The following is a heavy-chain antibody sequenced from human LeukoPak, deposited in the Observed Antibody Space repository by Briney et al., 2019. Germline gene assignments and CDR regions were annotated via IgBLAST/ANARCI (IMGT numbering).Heavy chain of an antibody. Sequence: ASVKVSCKASGYTFTSYGISWVRQAPGQGLEWMGWISAYNGNTNYAQKLQGRVTMTTDTSTSTAYMALRSLRSDDTAVYYCARAPTYYDILTGRRFLNYTDVWGKGTTVSVSS. CDR2: ISAYNGNT. CDR1: GYTFTSYG. V-gene: IGHV1-18*01. J-gene: IGHJ6*03. CDR3: ARAPTYYDILTGRRFLNYTDV. D-gene: IGHD3-9*01.